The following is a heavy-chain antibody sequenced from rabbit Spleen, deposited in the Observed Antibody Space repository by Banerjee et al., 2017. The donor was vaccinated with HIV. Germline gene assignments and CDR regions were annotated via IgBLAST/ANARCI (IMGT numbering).Heavy chain of an antibody. CDR2: IDTGSSGST. Sequence: QSLEESGGDMVKPGASLTLTCTASGVSFSGDSFSGDSYICWVRQAPGKGLEWIVCIDTGSSGSTYYASWAKGRFTISKTSSTTVTLQMTSLTAADTATYFCAREGNSDYGDFNLWGPGTLVTVS. CDR3: AREGNSDYGDFNL. D-gene: IGHD2-1*01. V-gene: IGHV1S40*01. CDR1: GVSFSGDSFSGDSY. J-gene: IGHJ6*01.